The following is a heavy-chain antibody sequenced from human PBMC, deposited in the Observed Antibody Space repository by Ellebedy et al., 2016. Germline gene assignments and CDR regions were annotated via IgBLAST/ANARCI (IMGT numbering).Heavy chain of an antibody. Sequence: ASVKVSCKASGYTFTSYGISWVRQAPGQGLEWMGWISAYNGNTNYAQKLQGRVTMTTDTSTSTAYMKLRSLRSDDTAVYYCAREFSALWFGESLSGMDVWGQGTTVTVSS. CDR1: GYTFTSYG. CDR2: ISAYNGNT. J-gene: IGHJ6*02. CDR3: AREFSALWFGESLSGMDV. V-gene: IGHV1-18*01. D-gene: IGHD3-10*01.